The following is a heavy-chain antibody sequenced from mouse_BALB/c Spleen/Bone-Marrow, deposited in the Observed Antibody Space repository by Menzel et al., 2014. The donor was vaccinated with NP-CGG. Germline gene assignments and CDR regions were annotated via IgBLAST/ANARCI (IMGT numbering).Heavy chain of an antibody. CDR1: GFSLTSYG. V-gene: IGHV2-6-1*01. CDR3: ARRGSFYAMDY. CDR2: IRSDGST. Sequence: VQRVESGPGLVAPSQSLSITCTISGFSLTSYGVHWVRQPPGKGLEWLAVIRSDGSTTYNSALKSQLSISKDNSKSQVFLKMNSLQTDDTAMYYCARRGSFYAMDYWGQGTSVTVSS. J-gene: IGHJ4*01.